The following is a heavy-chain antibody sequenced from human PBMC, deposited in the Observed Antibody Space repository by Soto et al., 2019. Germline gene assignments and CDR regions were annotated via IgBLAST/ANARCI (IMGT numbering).Heavy chain of an antibody. J-gene: IGHJ6*02. CDR2: IIPIFGTA. D-gene: IGHD2-15*01. CDR3: ASSGYCSGGSCSYPQYYYYGMDV. V-gene: IGHV1-69*12. CDR1: GGTFSSYA. Sequence: QVQLVQSGAEVKKPGSSVKVSCKASGGTFSSYAISWVRQAPGQGLEWMGGIIPIFGTANYAQKFQGRVTITADESTSTAYMELSSPRSEDTAVYYCASSGYCSGGSCSYPQYYYYGMDVWGQGTTVTVSS.